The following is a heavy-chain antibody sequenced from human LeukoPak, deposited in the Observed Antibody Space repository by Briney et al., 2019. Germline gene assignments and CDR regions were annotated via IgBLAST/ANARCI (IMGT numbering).Heavy chain of an antibody. CDR2: ISSSGSTI. CDR1: GFTFSDYY. D-gene: IGHD1-7*01. J-gene: IGHJ5*02. V-gene: IGHV3-11*01. CDR3: ACQYNWNYLPNWFDP. Sequence: SGESLRLSCAASGFTFSDYYMSWIRQAPGKGLEWVSYISSSGSTIYYADSVKGRFTISRDNAKNSLYLQMNSLRAEDTAVYYCACQYNWNYLPNWFDPWGQGTLVTVSS.